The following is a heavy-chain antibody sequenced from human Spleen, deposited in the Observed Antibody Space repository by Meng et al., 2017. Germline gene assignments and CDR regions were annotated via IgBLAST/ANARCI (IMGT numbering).Heavy chain of an antibody. CDR1: GYTFTSYD. CDR2: MNPNSGNT. J-gene: IGHJ4*02. V-gene: IGHV1-8*03. D-gene: IGHD3-10*01. CDR3: ARNGDYYGSGSYHY. Sequence: ASVKVSCKASGYTFTSYDINWVRQATGQGLEWMGWMNPNSGNTGYAQKFQGRVTITRNTSISTACMELSSLRSEDTAVYYCARNGDYYGSGSYHYWGQGTLVTVSS.